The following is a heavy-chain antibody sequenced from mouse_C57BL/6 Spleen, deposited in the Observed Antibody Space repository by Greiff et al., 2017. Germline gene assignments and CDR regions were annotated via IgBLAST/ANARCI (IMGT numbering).Heavy chain of an antibody. J-gene: IGHJ1*03. V-gene: IGHV5-15*01. D-gene: IGHD1-1*01. CDR1: GFTFSDYG. CDR2: ISNLAYSI. CDR3: ARQMSLDGSSWGYFDG. Sequence: EVQVVESGGGLVQPGGSLKLSCAASGFTFSDYGMAWVRQAPRKGPEWVAFISNLAYSIYYADTVTGRFTISRENAKNTLYLEMSSLRSEDTAMYYCARQMSLDGSSWGYFDGWGTGTTVTVSS.